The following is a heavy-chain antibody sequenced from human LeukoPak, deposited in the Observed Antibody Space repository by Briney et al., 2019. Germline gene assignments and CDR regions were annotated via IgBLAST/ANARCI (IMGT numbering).Heavy chain of an antibody. CDR2: ISSSSSYI. J-gene: IGHJ4*02. V-gene: IGHV3-21*01. D-gene: IGHD1-26*01. Sequence: GGSLRLSCAASGFTFSTYSMNWVRHAPGRGLEWVSSISSSSSYIYYPDSVKGRFTISRDNAKNSLYLQMNSLRAEDTAVYYCARWYSGSQYFDYWGQGTLVTVSS. CDR1: GFTFSTYS. CDR3: ARWYSGSQYFDY.